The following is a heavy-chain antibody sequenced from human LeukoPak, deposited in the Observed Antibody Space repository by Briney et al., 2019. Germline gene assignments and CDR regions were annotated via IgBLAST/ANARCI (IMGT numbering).Heavy chain of an antibody. J-gene: IGHJ4*02. V-gene: IGHV1-2*02. Sequence: GASVKVSCKASGYTFTGYYMHWVRQAPGQGLEWMGWINPNSGGTNYAQKFQGRVTMTRDTSISTAYMELSRLRSDDTAVYYCARADLLTGYYILDYWGQGTLVTVSS. CDR1: GYTFTGYY. D-gene: IGHD3-9*01. CDR2: INPNSGGT. CDR3: ARADLLTGYYILDY.